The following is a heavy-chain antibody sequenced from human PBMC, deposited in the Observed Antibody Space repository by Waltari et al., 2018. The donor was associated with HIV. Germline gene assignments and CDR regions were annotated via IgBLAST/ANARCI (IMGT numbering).Heavy chain of an antibody. CDR3: AAGGWIQLWLVV. Sequence: QVHLEQSAAGVKNTGSSLKVYCKPSGYSFNDFSIHRMRQTPRQALEWMIYINPRTGCTNYSLKFQYRTTLTTETSSSTAYLQLRSMQYYVTATYFCAAGGWIQLWLVVWGRGTRVTVSS. V-gene: IGHV1-2*02. CDR1: GYSFNDFS. J-gene: IGHJ2*01. D-gene: IGHD5-18*01. CDR2: INPRTGCT.